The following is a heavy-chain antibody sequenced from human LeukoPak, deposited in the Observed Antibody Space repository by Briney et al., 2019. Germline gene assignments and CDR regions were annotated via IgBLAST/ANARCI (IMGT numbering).Heavy chain of an antibody. CDR1: GGSISSYY. D-gene: IGHD6-13*01. Sequence: NPSETLSLTCTVSGGSISSYYWSWIRQPPGKGLEWIGYIYYSGSTNYNPSLKSRVTISVDTSKNQFSLKLSSVTAADTAVYYCARSAAGTNWFDPWGQGTLVTVSS. J-gene: IGHJ5*02. V-gene: IGHV4-59*08. CDR2: IYYSGST. CDR3: ARSAAGTNWFDP.